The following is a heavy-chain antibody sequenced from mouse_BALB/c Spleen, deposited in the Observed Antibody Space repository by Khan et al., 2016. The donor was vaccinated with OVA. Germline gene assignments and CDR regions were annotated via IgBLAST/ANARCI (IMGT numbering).Heavy chain of an antibody. D-gene: IGHD1-1*01. CDR2: INPHNDGA. Sequence: EVQLQQSGPELVKPGASVKMSCKASGYSFTNYIIHWVKQEPGQGLEWIGYINPHNDGAKYNEKFKGKATLTSDKSSSTAYMELSGLTSDDSAVYYCARDYGRSFWFAYWGQGTLVTVSA. J-gene: IGHJ3*01. CDR1: GYSFTNYI. V-gene: IGHV1S136*01. CDR3: ARDYGRSFWFAY.